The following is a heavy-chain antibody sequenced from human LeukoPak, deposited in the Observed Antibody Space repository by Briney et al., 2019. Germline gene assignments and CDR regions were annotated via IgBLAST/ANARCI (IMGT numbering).Heavy chain of an antibody. Sequence: SETLSLTCTVSGGSISSGIHYWGWIRQPPGKGLEWIGNIYYSGITDYNPSLKSRVTISIDTSKNQFSLNLRSVTAADTAVYYCARVPPWYMDVWGKGTTITVFS. J-gene: IGHJ6*03. V-gene: IGHV4-39*07. CDR1: GGSISSGIHY. CDR3: ARVPPWYMDV. CDR2: IYYSGIT.